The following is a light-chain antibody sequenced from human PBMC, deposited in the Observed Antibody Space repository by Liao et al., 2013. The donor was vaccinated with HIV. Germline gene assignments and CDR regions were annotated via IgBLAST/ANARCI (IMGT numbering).Light chain of an antibody. V-gene: IGLV3-25*03. CDR2: KDS. CDR1: ALPKQY. J-gene: IGLJ1*01. Sequence: YELTQPPSVSVSPGQTARITCSGDALPKQYAYWYQQKPGQAPVLVIYKDSERPSGIPERFSGSSSGTTVTLTISGVQAEDEADYYCQSADSSGTYQVFGTGTKVTVL. CDR3: QSADSSGTYQV.